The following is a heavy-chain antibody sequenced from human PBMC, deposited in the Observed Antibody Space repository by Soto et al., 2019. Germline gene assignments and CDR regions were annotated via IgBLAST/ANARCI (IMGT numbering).Heavy chain of an antibody. D-gene: IGHD1-7*01. Sequence: SETLSLTCTVAGGSISSGGYYWSWIRQHPGKGLEWIGYIYYSGSTYYNPSLKSRVTISVDTSKNQFSLKLSSVTAADTAVYYCARGLHNWNYDWGDYYGMDVWGQGTTVTVSS. J-gene: IGHJ6*02. CDR2: IYYSGST. V-gene: IGHV4-31*03. CDR1: GGSISSGGYY. CDR3: ARGLHNWNYDWGDYYGMDV.